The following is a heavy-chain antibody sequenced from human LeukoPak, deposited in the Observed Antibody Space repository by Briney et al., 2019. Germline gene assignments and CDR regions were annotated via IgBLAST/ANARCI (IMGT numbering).Heavy chain of an antibody. Sequence: GGSLRLSCAASGFTLSDYWMHWVRQAPGKGLVWVSRINRDGSSTSYADSVKGRFSISTDNAKNTLYLQMNSLRAEDTAVYYCARDPRSTLGYWGQGTLVTVSS. CDR2: INRDGSST. J-gene: IGHJ4*02. CDR3: ARDPRSTLGY. D-gene: IGHD1-1*01. CDR1: GFTLSDYW. V-gene: IGHV3-74*01.